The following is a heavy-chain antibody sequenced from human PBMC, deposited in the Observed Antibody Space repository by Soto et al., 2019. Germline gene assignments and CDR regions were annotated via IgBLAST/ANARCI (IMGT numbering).Heavy chain of an antibody. D-gene: IGHD3-10*01. Sequence: TLSLTCTVSGGSISSSGYCRGWIRQPPGKGLEWIGTISYSGSTYYNPSLRNRITISVDTSNNQFSLKLSSVTAVDTAVYFCTRRFNYGSGKYAVDVWGQGTTVTVSS. CDR2: ISYSGST. CDR1: GGSISSSGYC. J-gene: IGHJ6*02. V-gene: IGHV4-39*01. CDR3: TRRFNYGSGKYAVDV.